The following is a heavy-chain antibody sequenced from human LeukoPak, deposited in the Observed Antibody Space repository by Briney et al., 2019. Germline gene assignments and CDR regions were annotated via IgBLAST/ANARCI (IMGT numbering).Heavy chain of an antibody. V-gene: IGHV4-4*07. CDR1: GGSTSSYY. CDR3: ARSHYYDSSGYYYDY. D-gene: IGHD3-22*01. Sequence: SETLSLTCTVSGGSTSSYYWSWIRQPAGKGLEWIGRIYTSGSTNYNPSLKSRVTMSVDTSKNQFSLKLSSVTAADTAVYYCARSHYYDSSGYYYDYWGQGTLVTVSS. CDR2: IYTSGST. J-gene: IGHJ4*02.